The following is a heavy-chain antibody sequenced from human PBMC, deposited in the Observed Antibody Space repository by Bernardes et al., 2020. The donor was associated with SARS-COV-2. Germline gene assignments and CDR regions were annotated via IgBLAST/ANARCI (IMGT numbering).Heavy chain of an antibody. V-gene: IGHV3-53*01. D-gene: IGHD3-3*01. CDR3: ARDSLRYDFWSGYFQSYGMDV. CDR1: GFTVSSNY. J-gene: IGHJ6*02. CDR2: IYSGGST. Sequence: GGSLKLSCAASGFTVSSNYMSWVRQAPGTGLEWVSVIYSGGSTDYADSVKGRFTISRDNSKNTLYLQMNSLRAEDTAIYYCARDSLRYDFWSGYFQSYGMDVWGPGTTVTVSS.